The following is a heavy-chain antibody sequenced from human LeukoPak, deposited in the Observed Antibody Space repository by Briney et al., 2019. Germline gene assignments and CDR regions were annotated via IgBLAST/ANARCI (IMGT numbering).Heavy chain of an antibody. J-gene: IGHJ4*02. Sequence: SETLSLTCTVSGGSISSYYWSWSRQPPGKGLEWIGYIYYSGSTNYNPSLKSRVAISVDTSKNQFSLKLSSVTAADTAVYYCARGQADWGQGTLVTVSS. D-gene: IGHD6-19*01. CDR2: IYYSGST. CDR1: GGSISSYY. CDR3: ARGQAD. V-gene: IGHV4-59*01.